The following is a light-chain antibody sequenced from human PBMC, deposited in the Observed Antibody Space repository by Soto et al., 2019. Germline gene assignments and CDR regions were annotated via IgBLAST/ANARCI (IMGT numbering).Light chain of an antibody. J-gene: IGKJ1*01. Sequence: DIQMTESPATLSASVGDRVTITFRASQSISSWLAWYQQKPGKAPNLLIYKASSLESGVPSRFSGSGSGTEFTLTISSLQPDDFATYYCQQYNTYGTFGQGTKVDI. CDR3: QQYNTYGT. CDR1: QSISSW. CDR2: KAS. V-gene: IGKV1-5*03.